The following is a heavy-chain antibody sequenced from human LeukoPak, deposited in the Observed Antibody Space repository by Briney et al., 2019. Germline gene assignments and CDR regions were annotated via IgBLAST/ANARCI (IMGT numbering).Heavy chain of an antibody. CDR1: GGSISSYY. CDR2: IYYSGST. CDR3: ARAYSSGLNHYFDY. J-gene: IGHJ4*02. D-gene: IGHD6-19*01. V-gene: IGHV4-59*01. Sequence: SETLSLTCTVSGGSISSYYWSWIRQPPGKGLEWIGYIYYSGSTNYNPSLKSRVTISVDTSKNQFSLKLSSVTAADTAVYYCARAYSSGLNHYFDYWGQGTLVTVSS.